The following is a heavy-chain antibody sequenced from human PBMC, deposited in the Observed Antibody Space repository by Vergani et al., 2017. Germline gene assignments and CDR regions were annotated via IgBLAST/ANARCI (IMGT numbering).Heavy chain of an antibody. CDR3: VRELGASRGAYFDY. Sequence: QVHLQESGPGLVKPSQTLSLTCTVSGASISGGGYYWSWIRQPAGKGLEWIGRIYSRGTEYNPSLKSRVAVSINTSKSQFSLKLTSVTAADAAMYYCVRELGASRGAYFDYWGQGALVSVSS. CDR1: GASISGGGYY. V-gene: IGHV4-61*02. CDR2: IYSRGT. D-gene: IGHD1-26*01. J-gene: IGHJ4*02.